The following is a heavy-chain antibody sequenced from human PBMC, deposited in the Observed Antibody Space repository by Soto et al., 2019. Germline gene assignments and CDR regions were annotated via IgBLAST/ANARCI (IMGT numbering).Heavy chain of an antibody. Sequence: ASVKVSCKASGYTFTSYGISWVRQAPGQGLEWMGWISAYNGNTNYAQKLQGRVTMTTDTSTSTAYMELRSLRSDDTAVYYCARDMVVGWWLVPSCDYWGQGTLVTVSS. CDR1: GYTFTSYG. D-gene: IGHD6-19*01. J-gene: IGHJ4*02. CDR2: ISAYNGNT. CDR3: ARDMVVGWWLVPSCDY. V-gene: IGHV1-18*01.